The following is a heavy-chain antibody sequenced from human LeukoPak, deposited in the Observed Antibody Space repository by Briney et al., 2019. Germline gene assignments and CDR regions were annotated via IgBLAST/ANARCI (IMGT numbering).Heavy chain of an antibody. V-gene: IGHV3-30*04. CDR3: ARPNYYDSSGTLDY. J-gene: IGHJ4*02. Sequence: GGSLRLTCAASGITFSSYAMHWVRQAPGKGLEWVAVISYDGSNKYYADSVKGRFTISRDNSKNTLYLQMNSLRAEDTAVYYCARPNYYDSSGTLDYWGQGTLVTVSS. D-gene: IGHD3-22*01. CDR2: ISYDGSNK. CDR1: GITFSSYA.